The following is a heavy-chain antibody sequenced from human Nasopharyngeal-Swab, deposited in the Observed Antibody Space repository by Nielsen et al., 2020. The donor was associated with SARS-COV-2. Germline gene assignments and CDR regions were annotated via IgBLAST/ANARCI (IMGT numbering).Heavy chain of an antibody. CDR3: AAGGTGAARPYYYYGMDV. J-gene: IGHJ6*02. Sequence: SVKVSCKASGSTFTSSAVQWVRQARGQRLEWIGWIVVGSGNTNYAQKFQERVTITRDMSTSTAYMELSSLRSEDTAVYYCAAGGTGAARPYYYYGMDVWGQGTTVTVSS. V-gene: IGHV1-58*01. CDR1: GSTFTSSA. D-gene: IGHD6-6*01. CDR2: IVVGSGNT.